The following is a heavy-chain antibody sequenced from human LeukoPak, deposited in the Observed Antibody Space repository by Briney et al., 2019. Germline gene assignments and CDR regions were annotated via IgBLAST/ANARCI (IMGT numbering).Heavy chain of an antibody. CDR2: SGTRSGTK. CDR1: GFTVSSLA. Sequence: PGGSLRLSCAASGFTVSSLAMHWVRQAPGKGLEWVSSSGTRSGTKYYADSVKGRFTISRDSAMNSVSLQINSLRAEDTAVYYCARDSRSVWDWYFDLWGRGTLVTVSS. J-gene: IGHJ2*01. V-gene: IGHV3-21*01. D-gene: IGHD3-16*01. CDR3: ARDSRSVWDWYFDL.